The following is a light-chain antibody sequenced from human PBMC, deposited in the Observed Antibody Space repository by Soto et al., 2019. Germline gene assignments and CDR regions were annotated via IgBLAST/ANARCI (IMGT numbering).Light chain of an antibody. CDR1: QSVSSTF. CDR2: GAS. V-gene: IGKV3-20*01. J-gene: IGKJ2*01. Sequence: EIVLTQSPGTVSLSPGERATLSCRASQSVSSTFLAWYQQKPGQAPRLLIYGASTRAAGIPDRFSGSGSGSYFTLTITRLGPEGFAVYYWQQYGMSRYIFGQGT. CDR3: QQYGMSRYI.